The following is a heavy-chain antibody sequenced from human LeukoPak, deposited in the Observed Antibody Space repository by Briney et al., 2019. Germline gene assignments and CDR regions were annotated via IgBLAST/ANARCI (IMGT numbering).Heavy chain of an antibody. J-gene: IGHJ4*02. CDR3: ASNPVDTAMVIFDY. CDR1: GVSISSHY. D-gene: IGHD5-18*01. Sequence: SETLSLTCTVSGVSISSHYWSWLRQPPGEGLEWVGYIYYSGSTNYNPSLKSRVTISVDTSKNQFSLKLSSVTAADTAVHYCASNPVDTAMVIFDYWGQGTLVTVSS. CDR2: IYYSGST. V-gene: IGHV4-59*11.